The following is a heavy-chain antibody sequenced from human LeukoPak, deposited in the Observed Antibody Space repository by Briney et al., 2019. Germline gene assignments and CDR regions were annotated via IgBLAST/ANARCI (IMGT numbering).Heavy chain of an antibody. V-gene: IGHV5-51*01. J-gene: IGHJ5*02. CDR2: IYPGDSDT. CDR1: GYSFTSYW. D-gene: IGHD3-22*01. CDR3: ARLASRQTYYYDSSGYSKFDP. Sequence: GESLKISCKGSGYSFTSYWIGWVCQMPRKGLEWMGIIYPGDSDTRYSPSFQGQVTISADKSISTAYLQWSSLKASDTAMYYCARLASRQTYYYDSSGYSKFDPWGQGTLVTVSS.